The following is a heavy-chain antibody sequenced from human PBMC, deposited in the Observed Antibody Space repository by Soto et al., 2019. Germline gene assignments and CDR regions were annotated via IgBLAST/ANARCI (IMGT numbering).Heavy chain of an antibody. CDR3: AAELGFGKLSVV. CDR1: GDTFKNCV. CDR2: IIPLFGTT. Sequence: QVQVVQSGVEVRRPGSSVTVSCKASGDTFKNCVISWVRQPPGQGLEWMGGIIPLFGTTDFAQRFQGRLTITTDESTTTAYMELSRLRSEDTATYYCAAELGFGKLSVVWGQGTTVIVSS. J-gene: IGHJ6*02. D-gene: IGHD3-10*01. V-gene: IGHV1-69*01.